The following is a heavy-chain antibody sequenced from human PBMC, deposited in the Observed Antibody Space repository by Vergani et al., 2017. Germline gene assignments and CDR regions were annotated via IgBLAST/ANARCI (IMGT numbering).Heavy chain of an antibody. V-gene: IGHV3-21*01. J-gene: IGHJ6*02. CDR2: ISSSSSYI. CDR3: ASFNGYSNDYGMDV. Sequence: EVQLVESGGGLVKPGGSLRLSCAASGFTFSSYSMNWVRQAPGKGLEWVSSISSSSSYIYYADSVKGRFTISRDNAKNSLYLQMNSLRAEDTAVYYCASFNGYSNDYGMDVWGQGTTVTVSS. CDR1: GFTFSSYS. D-gene: IGHD4-11*01.